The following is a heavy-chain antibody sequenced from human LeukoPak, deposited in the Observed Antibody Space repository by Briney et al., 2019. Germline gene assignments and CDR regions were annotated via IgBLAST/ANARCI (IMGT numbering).Heavy chain of an antibody. D-gene: IGHD3-9*01. Sequence: AGSLRLSCAASGFTFSSYAMSWVRQAPGKGLEWVSVISGSGGSTYYADSVKGRFTISRDNSKNTLYLQMNSLRAEDTAVYYCAKTPLTGPNTGYFDYWGQGTLVTVSS. CDR3: AKTPLTGPNTGYFDY. CDR1: GFTFSSYA. CDR2: ISGSGGST. J-gene: IGHJ4*02. V-gene: IGHV3-23*01.